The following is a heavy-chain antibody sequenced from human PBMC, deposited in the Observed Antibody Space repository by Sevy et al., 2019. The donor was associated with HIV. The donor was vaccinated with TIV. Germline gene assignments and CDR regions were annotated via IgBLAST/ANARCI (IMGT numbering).Heavy chain of an antibody. V-gene: IGHV4-61*02. CDR1: GDSISSGNHW. CDR3: ARDGIRRDYYHGMDV. CDR2: IYTSGRT. Sequence: TMSLTCTVSGDSISSGNHWWSWIRQPAGKGLEWIGRIYTSGRTIYNPVLRSRVTMSVDTSTNQFFLNLNSVTAADTAVYYCARDGIRRDYYHGMDVWGQGTTVTVSS. J-gene: IGHJ6*02. D-gene: IGHD1-26*01.